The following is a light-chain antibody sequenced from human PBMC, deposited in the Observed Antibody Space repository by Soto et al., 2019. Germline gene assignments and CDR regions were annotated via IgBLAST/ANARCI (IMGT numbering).Light chain of an antibody. CDR1: SSDVGAYDL. CDR2: ENI. Sequence: QSALTQPASVSGSPGQSITISCIGTSSDVGAYDLVSWYQQHPGTAPRLIIYENIRRPSTIASRFSGSKSGNTASLTISGPRAEDEANYHCCSYAGNRIFIFGGGTKLTVL. J-gene: IGLJ2*01. V-gene: IGLV2-23*01. CDR3: CSYAGNRIFI.